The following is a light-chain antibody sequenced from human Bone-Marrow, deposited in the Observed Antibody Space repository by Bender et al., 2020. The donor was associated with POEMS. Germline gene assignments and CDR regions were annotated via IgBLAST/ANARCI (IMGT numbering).Light chain of an antibody. CDR1: SSDIGGHDY. CDR2: EVN. CDR3: SSEGSSRNFV. J-gene: IGLJ1*01. Sequence: QSALTQPPSASGSPGQSVTISCTGTSSDIGGHDYVSWYQQHPGKVPKLIIYEVNKRPSGVPDRFSGSKSGKTASLTLSGLQSDDEATYYCSSEGSSRNFVFGSGTMVTVL. V-gene: IGLV2-8*01.